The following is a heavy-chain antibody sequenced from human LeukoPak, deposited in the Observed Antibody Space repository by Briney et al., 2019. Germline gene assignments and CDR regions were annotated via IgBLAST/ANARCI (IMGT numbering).Heavy chain of an antibody. D-gene: IGHD2-15*01. V-gene: IGHV3-33*01. CDR1: GFTFSSYG. J-gene: IGHJ4*02. CDR2: IWYGGSNK. Sequence: GGSLRLSCAASGFTFSSYGMHWVRQAPGKGLEWVAVIWYGGSNKYYADSVKGRFTISRDNSKDTLYLQMNSLRAEDTAVYYCARGYCSGGSCSSGSDYWGQGTLVNVSS. CDR3: ARGYCSGGSCSSGSDY.